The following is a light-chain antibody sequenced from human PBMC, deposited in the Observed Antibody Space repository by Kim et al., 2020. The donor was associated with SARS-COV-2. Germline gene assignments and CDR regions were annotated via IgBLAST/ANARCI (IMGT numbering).Light chain of an antibody. J-gene: IGKJ4*01. CDR2: DAS. CDR3: QQRSNCPLT. Sequence: SAEQTLTPPRRASQNYCSSLDWYQHKPGQATRFLIGDASSRGTGIRAKFSGGESGTDFTLTISSLEPEDFAIYYCQQRSNCPLTFGGGTKVNIK. V-gene: IGKV3-11*01. CDR1: QNYCSS.